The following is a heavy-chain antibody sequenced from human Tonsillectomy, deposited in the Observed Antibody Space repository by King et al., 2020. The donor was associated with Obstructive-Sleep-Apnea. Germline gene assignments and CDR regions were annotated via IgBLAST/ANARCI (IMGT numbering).Heavy chain of an antibody. CDR3: ARHRGVEDYGGYGDYFDY. Sequence: QLQESGPGLVKPSETLSLTCTVSGGSISNYYWSWIRQPPGKGLEWIGYMYYSWNTNFNPSLKSRVTISAATSKIQFSLRLGSVTAADTAVYYCARHRGVEDYGGYGDYFDYWGQGTLVTVSS. CDR1: GGSISNYY. CDR2: MYYSWNT. V-gene: IGHV4-59*08. D-gene: IGHD5-12*01. J-gene: IGHJ4*02.